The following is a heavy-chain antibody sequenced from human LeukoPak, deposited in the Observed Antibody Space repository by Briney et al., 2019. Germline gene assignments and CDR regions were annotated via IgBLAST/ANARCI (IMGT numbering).Heavy chain of an antibody. CDR1: GYTFTGYY. Sequence: ASVKVSCKASGYTFTGYYLHWVRQAPGQGLEWMGWINPNSDGTYYAQKFQGRVTMTGDTSISTAYMELSRLRSDDTAVYYCAGPLGERYDSYYFDYWGQGTLVTVSS. CDR3: AGPLGERYDSYYFDY. CDR2: INPNSDGT. V-gene: IGHV1-2*02. J-gene: IGHJ4*02. D-gene: IGHD3-3*01.